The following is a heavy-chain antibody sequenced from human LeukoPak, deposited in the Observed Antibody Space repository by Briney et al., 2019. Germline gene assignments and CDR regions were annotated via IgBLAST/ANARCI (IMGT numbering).Heavy chain of an antibody. V-gene: IGHV3-48*04. CDR2: ISSRSRTI. Sequence: GGSLRLSCAASGFTFSSYSMNWVRQAPGKGLEWVSYISSRSRTIYYADSVKGRFTISRDNAKNSLYLQMNSLRAEDTAVYYCAELGITMIGGVWGKGTTVTISS. D-gene: IGHD3-10*02. CDR1: GFTFSSYS. J-gene: IGHJ6*04. CDR3: AELGITMIGGV.